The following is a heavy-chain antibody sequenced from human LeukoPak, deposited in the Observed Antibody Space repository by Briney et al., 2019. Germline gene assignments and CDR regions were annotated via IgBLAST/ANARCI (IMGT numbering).Heavy chain of an antibody. CDR2: IYHSGST. D-gene: IGHD6-13*01. CDR3: ARDSWYSSSWYFDY. J-gene: IGHJ4*02. V-gene: IGHV4-4*02. Sequence: SETLSLTCAVSGGSISSSNWWSWVRQPPGKGLEWIGEIYHSGSTNYNPSLKCRVTISVDKSKNQFSLKLSSVTAADTAVYYCARDSWYSSSWYFDYWGQGTLVTVSS. CDR1: GGSISSSNW.